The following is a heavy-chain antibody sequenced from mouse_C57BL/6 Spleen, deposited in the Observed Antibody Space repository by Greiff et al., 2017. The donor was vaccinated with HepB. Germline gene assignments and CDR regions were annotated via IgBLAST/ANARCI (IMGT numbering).Heavy chain of an antibody. CDR3: ARGGYDYDDYFDY. D-gene: IGHD2-4*01. Sequence: VQLQQPGPELVKPGASVKLSCKASGYTFTSYWMHWVKQRPGQGLEWIGNINPSNGGTNYNEKFKSKATLTVDKSSSTAYMQLSSLTSEDSAVYYCARGGYDYDDYFDYWGQGTTLTVSS. V-gene: IGHV1-53*01. CDR2: INPSNGGT. CDR1: GYTFTSYW. J-gene: IGHJ2*01.